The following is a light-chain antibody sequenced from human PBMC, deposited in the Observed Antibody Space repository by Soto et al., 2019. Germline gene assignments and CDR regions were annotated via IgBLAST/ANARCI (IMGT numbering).Light chain of an antibody. CDR2: EVS. CDR3: SSYTSTSSYV. Sequence: QSALTQPASVSGSPGQSITISCSGTSSDIGDYNYVSWYQQHPGKAPKLMIYEVSNRPSGISNRFSGSKSGNTASLTISGLQAYDEADYYCSSYTSTSSYVFGTGTKVTVL. J-gene: IGLJ1*01. V-gene: IGLV2-14*01. CDR1: SSDIGDYNY.